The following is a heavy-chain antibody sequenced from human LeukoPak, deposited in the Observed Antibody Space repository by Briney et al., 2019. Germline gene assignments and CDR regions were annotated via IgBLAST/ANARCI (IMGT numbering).Heavy chain of an antibody. CDR3: ARIWAGAFSYYYYGMDV. CDR1: VFTVSINY. Sequence: GGSLRLSCAASVFTVSINYMSWVRQAPGKGLEWVSVIYSGGSTYYADSVKGRFTISRDNSKNTLYLQMNSLRAEDTAVYYCARIWAGAFSYYYYGMDVWGQGTTVTVSS. D-gene: IGHD3-3*02. J-gene: IGHJ6*02. V-gene: IGHV3-66*01. CDR2: IYSGGST.